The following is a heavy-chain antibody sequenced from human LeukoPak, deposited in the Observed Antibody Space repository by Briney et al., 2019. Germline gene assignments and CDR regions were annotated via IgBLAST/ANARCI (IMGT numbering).Heavy chain of an antibody. CDR2: IVVGSGNT. J-gene: IGHJ5*02. D-gene: IGHD2-2*03. Sequence: SVKVSCKASGFTFTSSAMQWVRQARGQRLEWIGWIVVGSGNTNYAQKFQERVTITRDMSTSTAYMELSSLRSEDTAVYYCAAALDIVVVPAACRFDPWGQGTLVTVSS. CDR1: GFTFTSSA. V-gene: IGHV1-58*02. CDR3: AAALDIVVVPAACRFDP.